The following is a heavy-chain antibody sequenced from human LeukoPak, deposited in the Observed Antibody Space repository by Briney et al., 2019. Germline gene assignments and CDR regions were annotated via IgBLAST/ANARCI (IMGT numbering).Heavy chain of an antibody. CDR1: GGSISSYY. D-gene: IGHD3-16*01. J-gene: IGHJ5*02. CDR2: IYYSGST. Sequence: SETLSLTCTVSGGSISSYYRSWIRQPPGKGLEWIGYIYYSGSTNYNPSLKSRVTISVDTSKNQFSLKLSSVTAADTAVYYCARDPTSGWFDPRGQGTLVTVSS. CDR3: ARDPTSGWFDP. V-gene: IGHV4-59*01.